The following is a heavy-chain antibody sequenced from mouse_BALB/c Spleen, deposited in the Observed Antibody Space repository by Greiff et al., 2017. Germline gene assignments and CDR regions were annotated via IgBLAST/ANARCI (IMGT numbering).Heavy chain of an antibody. CDR2: IDPANGNT. CDR3: ARTKMGNYDVFAY. V-gene: IGHV14-3*02. J-gene: IGHJ3*01. D-gene: IGHD2-4*01. CDR1: GFNFKDTY. Sequence: EVQLQQSGAELVKPGASVKLSCTASGFNFKDTYMHWVKQRPEQGLEWIGRIDPANGNTKYDPKFQGKATITADTSSNTAYLHLSSLTSEDTAVYSCARTKMGNYDVFAYWGQGTLVTVSA.